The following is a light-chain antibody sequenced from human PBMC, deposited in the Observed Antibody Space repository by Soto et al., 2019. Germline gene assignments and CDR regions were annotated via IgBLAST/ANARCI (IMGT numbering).Light chain of an antibody. CDR1: SSNIGSNT. Sequence: QSVLTQPPSASGTPGQRVTISCSGSSSNIGSNTVNWYQQLPGTAPKLLIYSNNQRPSGVPDRFSGSKSGISASLAISGLQSEDEADYYCAAWDDSLNGLYVFGTGTKLTVL. J-gene: IGLJ1*01. CDR3: AAWDDSLNGLYV. V-gene: IGLV1-44*01. CDR2: SNN.